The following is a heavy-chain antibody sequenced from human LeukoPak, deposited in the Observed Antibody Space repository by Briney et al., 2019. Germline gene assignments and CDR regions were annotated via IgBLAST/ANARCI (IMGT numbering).Heavy chain of an antibody. D-gene: IGHD3-22*01. CDR3: ATRTLSYYDSSARAEYFQH. CDR1: GYSFTGYY. V-gene: IGHV1-2*02. CDR2: INPNSGGT. J-gene: IGHJ1*01. Sequence: ASVTVSCKASGYSFTGYYIYWVRQAPGQGLEWLGWINPNSGGTIYAQGFQGRVTMTRDTSISTAYMELSRLRSDDTAVYYCATRTLSYYDSSARAEYFQHWGQGTLVTVSS.